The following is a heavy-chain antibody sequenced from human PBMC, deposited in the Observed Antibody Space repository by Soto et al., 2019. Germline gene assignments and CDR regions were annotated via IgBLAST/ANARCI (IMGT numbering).Heavy chain of an antibody. CDR2: IHSGNRA. V-gene: IGHV3-53*04. CDR3: ARDPGYCSGGICYRYMDV. D-gene: IGHD2-15*01. J-gene: IGHJ6*03. CDR1: GLIVNNNY. Sequence: EMQLVESGGGLVNPGGSLRLSCAASGLIVNNNYMNWVRQAPGKGLEWVSVIHSGNRASYEDSVMGRFTISRHNSKNMMYLQMNSLRAEDTAVYYCARDPGYCSGGICYRYMDVWGKGTTVTVSS.